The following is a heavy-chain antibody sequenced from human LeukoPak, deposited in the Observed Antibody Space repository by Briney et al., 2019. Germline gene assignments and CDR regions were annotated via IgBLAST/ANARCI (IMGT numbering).Heavy chain of an antibody. CDR2: ISSSGSTI. V-gene: IGHV3-48*03. CDR1: GFTFSSYE. J-gene: IGHJ3*02. D-gene: IGHD4/OR15-4a*01. Sequence: PGGSLRLSCAASGFTFSSYEMNWVRQAPGKGLEWVSYISSSGSTIYYADSVKGRFTISRDNAKNSLCLQMNSLRAGDTAVYYCARELTKDPDAFDIWGQGTMVTVSS. CDR3: ARELTKDPDAFDI.